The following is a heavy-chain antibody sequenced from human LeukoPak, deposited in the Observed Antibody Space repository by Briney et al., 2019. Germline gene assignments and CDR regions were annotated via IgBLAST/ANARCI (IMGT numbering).Heavy chain of an antibody. J-gene: IGHJ6*02. V-gene: IGHV4-59*08. D-gene: IGHD6-13*01. CDR2: IYYSGST. CDR1: GDSISSYY. Sequence: SETLSLTCIVSGDSISSYYWSWIRQPPGKGLEWIGYIYYSGSTNYNPSLKSRVTISVDTSKNQFSLKLSSVTAADTAVYYCARLRIAAAAYYGMDVWGQGTTVTVSS. CDR3: ARLRIAAAAYYGMDV.